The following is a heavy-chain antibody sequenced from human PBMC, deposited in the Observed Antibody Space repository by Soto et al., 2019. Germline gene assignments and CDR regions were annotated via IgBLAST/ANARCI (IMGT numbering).Heavy chain of an antibody. J-gene: IGHJ4*02. CDR2: IIPIFGTA. CDR1: GGTFSSYA. D-gene: IGHD3-22*01. V-gene: IGHV1-69*13. Sequence: SVKVSCKASGGTFSSYAISWVRQAPGQGLEWMGGIIPIFGTANYAQKFQGRVTITADESTSTAYMELSSLRSEDTAVYYCARAPYYYDSSGYYPYWGQGTLVTVSS. CDR3: ARAPYYYDSSGYYPY.